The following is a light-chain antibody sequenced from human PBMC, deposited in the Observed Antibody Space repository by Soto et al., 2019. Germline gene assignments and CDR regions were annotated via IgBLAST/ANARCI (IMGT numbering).Light chain of an antibody. CDR1: SSDVGAYNY. V-gene: IGLV2-14*03. CDR3: GSYTTSGSVV. CDR2: DVN. J-gene: IGLJ2*01. Sequence: QSALTQPASVSGSPGQSIAISCIGTSSDVGAYNYVSWYQQHPGKAPKLVIYDVNNRPSGVSNRFSGSKCGNTASLTISGLQAEDEADYYCGSYTTSGSVVFGGGTKLTVL.